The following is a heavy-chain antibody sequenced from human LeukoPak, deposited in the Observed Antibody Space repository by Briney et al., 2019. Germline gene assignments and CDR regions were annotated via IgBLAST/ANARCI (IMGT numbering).Heavy chain of an antibody. CDR2: ISSYNGDT. V-gene: IGHV1-18*01. CDR1: GYTFNSYA. Sequence: ASVKVSCKASGYTFNSYAFSWVRQAPGQGLEWVGWISSYNGDTNYARRFQGRVTMTTDTSTKTSHMELRNLGSDDTAVYYCARALYSDSSGYYPGLDHWGQGTLVTVSS. D-gene: IGHD3-22*01. J-gene: IGHJ4*02. CDR3: ARALYSDSSGYYPGLDH.